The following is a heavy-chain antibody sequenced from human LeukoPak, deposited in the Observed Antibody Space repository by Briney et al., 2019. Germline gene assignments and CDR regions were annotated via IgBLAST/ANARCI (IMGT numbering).Heavy chain of an antibody. CDR3: AKGHDY. V-gene: IGHV3-30*18. J-gene: IGHJ4*02. CDR2: ISYDGSNK. Sequence: GGSLRLSCAASGFTFSSYGMHWVRQAPGKGLEWVAVISYDGSNKYYADSVKGRFTISRDDSKNTLYLQMNSLRAEDTAVYYCAKGHDYWGQGTLVIVSS. CDR1: GFTFSSYG.